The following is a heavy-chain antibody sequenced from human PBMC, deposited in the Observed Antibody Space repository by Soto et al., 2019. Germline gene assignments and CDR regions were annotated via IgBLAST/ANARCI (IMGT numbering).Heavy chain of an antibody. V-gene: IGHV3-64D*08. Sequence: GGSLRLSCSASGFTFSSYAMHWVRQAPGKGLEYVSAISSNGGSTYYADSVKGRFTISRDNSKNTLYLQMSSLRAEDTAVYYCVKVRAKGFGELLDYYYGMDVWGQGTTVTVSS. CDR3: VKVRAKGFGELLDYYYGMDV. CDR1: GFTFSSYA. CDR2: ISSNGGST. J-gene: IGHJ6*02. D-gene: IGHD3-10*01.